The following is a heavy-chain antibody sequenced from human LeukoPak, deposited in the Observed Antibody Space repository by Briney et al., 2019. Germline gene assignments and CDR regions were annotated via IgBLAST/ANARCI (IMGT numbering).Heavy chain of an antibody. J-gene: IGHJ4*02. D-gene: IGHD5-12*01. Sequence: ASVKVSCKAFGYTFTNYGMSWVRQAPGQGLEWMGWISVYNGDTNYAQKLQGRVIMTTDTSTSTAYMELRSLRSDDTAVYYCARDGCSGGGCPFPDYWGQGTLVAVSS. CDR1: GYTFTNYG. CDR2: ISVYNGDT. CDR3: ARDGCSGGGCPFPDY. V-gene: IGHV1-18*01.